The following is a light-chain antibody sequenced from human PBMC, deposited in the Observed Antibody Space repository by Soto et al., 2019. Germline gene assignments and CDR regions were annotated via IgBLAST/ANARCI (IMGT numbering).Light chain of an antibody. J-gene: IGKJ1*01. V-gene: IGKV3-20*01. CDR2: GAS. Sequence: EIVLTQSPCTLSLSTGERATLSCRASQSVSNNYLAWYQQKPGQAPRLLIYGASNRATGIPDWFSGSGSGTDFTLTISRLEPEDFAVYYCQQYGSSGTFGQGTKV. CDR1: QSVSNNY. CDR3: QQYGSSGT.